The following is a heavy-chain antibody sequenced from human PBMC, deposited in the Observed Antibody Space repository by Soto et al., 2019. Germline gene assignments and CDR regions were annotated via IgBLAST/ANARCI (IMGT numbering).Heavy chain of an antibody. V-gene: IGHV4-59*01. CDR1: SDSIQRNY. D-gene: IGHD4-17*01. Sequence: TLSLNLANSSDSIQRNYRSWIRHPPWKELEWIGYIYYSGSTNYNPSLKSRVTISLDTSKNQFSLKLSSVTAADTAVYYCARGSTVTTNYFDYWGQGTLVTVS. J-gene: IGHJ4*02. CDR2: IYYSGST. CDR3: ARGSTVTTNYFDY.